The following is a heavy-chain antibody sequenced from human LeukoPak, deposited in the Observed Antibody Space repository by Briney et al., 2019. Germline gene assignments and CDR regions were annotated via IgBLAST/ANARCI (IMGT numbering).Heavy chain of an antibody. V-gene: IGHV1-69*05. D-gene: IGHD6-13*01. CDR1: GGAFSSYA. CDR3: ARLPGVVDSSTGY. J-gene: IGHJ4*02. CDR2: IIPIFGTA. Sequence: SVKVSCKASGGAFSSYAISWVRQAPGQGLEWMGGIIPIFGTANYAQKFQGRVTITTDDSTSTAHMELSSLRSEDTAVYYCARLPGVVDSSTGYWGQGTLVTVSS.